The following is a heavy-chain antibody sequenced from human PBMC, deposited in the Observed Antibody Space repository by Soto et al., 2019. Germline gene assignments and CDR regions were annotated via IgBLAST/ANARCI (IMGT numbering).Heavy chain of an antibody. D-gene: IGHD6-19*01. CDR2: IYYSGST. Sequence: SETLSLTCSVSGGSINSSSYFWGWVRQPPGKGLEWIGSIYYSGSTYYNPSLGSRVTISVDTSKNQFSLKLSSVTAADTAVFYCARHYSSGSRNWFDPWGQGTLVTVSS. J-gene: IGHJ5*02. CDR3: ARHYSSGSRNWFDP. CDR1: GGSINSSSYF. V-gene: IGHV4-39*01.